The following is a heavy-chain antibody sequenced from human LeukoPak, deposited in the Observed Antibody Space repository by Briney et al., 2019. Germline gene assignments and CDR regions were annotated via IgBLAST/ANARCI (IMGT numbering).Heavy chain of an antibody. D-gene: IGHD5-18*01. Sequence: SETLSLTCTVSGGSISSYYWSWIRQPPGKGLEWIGYIYYSGSTNYNPSLKSRVTISVDTSKNQFSLKLSSVTAADTAVYYCARRYGLDVFDIWGQGTMVTVSS. CDR2: IYYSGST. CDR3: ARRYGLDVFDI. J-gene: IGHJ3*02. V-gene: IGHV4-59*01. CDR1: GGSISSYY.